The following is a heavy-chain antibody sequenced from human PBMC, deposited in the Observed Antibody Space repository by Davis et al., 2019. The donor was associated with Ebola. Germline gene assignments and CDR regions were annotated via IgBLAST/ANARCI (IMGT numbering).Heavy chain of an antibody. V-gene: IGHV4-39*07. CDR3: ARSYLGGWYYFDY. Sequence: PSETLSLTCTVSGGSISSGGYYWSWIRQPPGKGLEWIGEINHSGSTNYNPSLKSRVTISVDTSKNQFSLKLSSVTAADTAVYYCARSYLGGWYYFDYWGQGTLVTVSS. CDR2: INHSGST. J-gene: IGHJ4*02. CDR1: GGSISSGGYY. D-gene: IGHD6-19*01.